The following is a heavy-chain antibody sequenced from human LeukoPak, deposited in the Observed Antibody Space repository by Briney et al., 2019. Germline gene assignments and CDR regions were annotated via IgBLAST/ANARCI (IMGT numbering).Heavy chain of an antibody. CDR3: GKDGHCPDSVCPTKIVVAGYVDH. CDR2: IHAECCPT. D-gene: IGHD5/OR15-5a*01. J-gene: IGHJ4*02. V-gene: IGHV3-23*01. CDR1: GFNFNIYS. Sequence: PGGSLRLSCRASGFNFNIYSMNWVRQAPGKGLEWASVIHAECCPTPSAYSVQGRFTISSDNSKNIVYLQMNSLRAEDTAMYYSGKDGHCPDSVCPTKIVVAGYVDHWGQGALVTVSS.